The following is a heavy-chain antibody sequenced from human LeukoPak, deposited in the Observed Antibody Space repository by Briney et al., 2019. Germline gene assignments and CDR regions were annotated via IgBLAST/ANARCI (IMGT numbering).Heavy chain of an antibody. D-gene: IGHD1-26*01. Sequence: PSETLCLTCTVSGGSISSYYWSWIRQPPGKGLEWIGYIYYSGSTNYSPSLKSRVTISVDTSNNQFSLRLSSVTAADTAVYYCARDSGTYNFDSWGQGTLVTVSS. J-gene: IGHJ4*02. CDR3: ARDSGTYNFDS. CDR2: IYYSGST. V-gene: IGHV4-59*01. CDR1: GGSISSYY.